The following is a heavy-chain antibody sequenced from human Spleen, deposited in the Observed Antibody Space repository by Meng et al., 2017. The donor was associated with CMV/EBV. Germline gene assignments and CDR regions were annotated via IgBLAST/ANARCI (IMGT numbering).Heavy chain of an antibody. V-gene: IGHV3-9*01. CDR1: GFTFDDYA. Sequence: SLKISCAASGFTFDDYALHWVRQVPGKGLEWVSGISWNSGSIAYADSVKGRFTISRDNSKNCLYLQMNSLSAEDKALYYCAKGWGAYRGGPLEYWGQGTLVTVSS. J-gene: IGHJ4*02. CDR3: AKGWGAYRGGPLEY. CDR2: ISWNSGSI. D-gene: IGHD3-16*01.